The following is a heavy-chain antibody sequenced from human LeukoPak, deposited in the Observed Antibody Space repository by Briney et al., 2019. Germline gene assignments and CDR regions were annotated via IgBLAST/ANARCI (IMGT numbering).Heavy chain of an antibody. D-gene: IGHD2-15*01. J-gene: IGHJ5*02. Sequence: SQTLSLTCTVSGGSISGGSYYWSWIRQPAGKGLEWIGRIYTSGSTNYNPSLKSRVTISVDTSKNQFSLKLSSVTAADTAVYYCARDSVDNCSGGSCYSGGLDPWGQGTLVTVSS. V-gene: IGHV4-61*02. CDR1: GGSISGGSYY. CDR2: IYTSGST. CDR3: ARDSVDNCSGGSCYSGGLDP.